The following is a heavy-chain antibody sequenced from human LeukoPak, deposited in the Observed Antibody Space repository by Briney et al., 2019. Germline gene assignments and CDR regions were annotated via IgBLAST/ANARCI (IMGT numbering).Heavy chain of an antibody. CDR3: SRALGWGAFYA. D-gene: IGHD6-19*01. J-gene: IGHJ5*02. V-gene: IGHV3-23*01. Sequence: GGSLRLSCAASGFTFSSYEMNWVRQAPGKGLEWVSTISGSGGSTYYADSVKGRFPISRDNSKNTVSLQMNRLRAEDPAIYYCSRALGWGAFYAWGEGNLVTVSS. CDR1: GFTFSSYE. CDR2: ISGSGGST.